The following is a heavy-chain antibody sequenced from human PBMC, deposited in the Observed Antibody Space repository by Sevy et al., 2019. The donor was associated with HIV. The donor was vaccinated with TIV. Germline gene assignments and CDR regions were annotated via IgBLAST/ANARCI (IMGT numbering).Heavy chain of an antibody. V-gene: IGHV3-7*01. Sequence: GSLRLSCAASGFTFSPYWMTWVRQAPGKGLEWVANIRPDGSDKYYVDSVKGRFTISRDNAKNSLYLQMNSPRADDTAMYYCARGVGLDCWGQGALVTVSS. CDR2: IRPDGSDK. D-gene: IGHD1-26*01. CDR1: GFTFSPYW. CDR3: ARGVGLDC. J-gene: IGHJ4*02.